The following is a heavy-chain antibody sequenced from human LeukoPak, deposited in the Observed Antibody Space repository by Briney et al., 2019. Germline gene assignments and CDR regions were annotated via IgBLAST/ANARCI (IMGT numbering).Heavy chain of an antibody. CDR2: IYSGGST. V-gene: IGHV3-66*01. D-gene: IGHD3-16*01. Sequence: PGGSLRLSCAASGFTFSSYAMSWVRQAPGKGLEWVSVIYSGGSTYYADSVKGRFTISRDNSKNTLYLQMNSLRAEDTAVYYCARDFGSRDYWGQGTLVTVSS. J-gene: IGHJ4*02. CDR1: GFTFSSYA. CDR3: ARDFGSRDY.